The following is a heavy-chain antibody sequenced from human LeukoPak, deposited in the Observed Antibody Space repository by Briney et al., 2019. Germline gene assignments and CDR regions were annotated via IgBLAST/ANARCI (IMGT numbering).Heavy chain of an antibody. J-gene: IGHJ4*02. V-gene: IGHV3-74*01. D-gene: IGHD5-12*01. CDR1: GFTFSSYW. CDR2: INNDGSST. Sequence: GGSLRLSCAASGFTFSSYWMHWVRQAPGKGLMWVSRINNDGSSTSYADSVKGRFTISRDNAKNTLYLQMNSLRAEDTAVFYCARVGQAGYVGYPLDYRGQGTLVTVSS. CDR3: ARVGQAGYVGYPLDY.